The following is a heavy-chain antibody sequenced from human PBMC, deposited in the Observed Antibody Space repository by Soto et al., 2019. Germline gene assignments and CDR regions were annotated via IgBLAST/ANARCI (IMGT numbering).Heavy chain of an antibody. V-gene: IGHV4-61*01. CDR3: ARINRRDGYNVGLDYFAY. CDR1: GGSVSDSSYW. CDR2: LYNSGST. Sequence: PSETLSLTCTVSGGSVSDSSYWWSWVRQPPGKGLEWIGYLYNSGSTNYNPSLQSRVTISVDTSKNQFSLRLSSVTAADTAVYYCARINRRDGYNVGLDYFAYWGQGDRVTGST. J-gene: IGHJ4*02. D-gene: IGHD5-12*01.